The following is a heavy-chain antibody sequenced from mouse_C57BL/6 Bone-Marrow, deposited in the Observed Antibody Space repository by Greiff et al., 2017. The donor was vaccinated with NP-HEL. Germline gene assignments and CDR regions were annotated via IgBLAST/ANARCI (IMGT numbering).Heavy chain of an antibody. D-gene: IGHD2-9*01. Sequence: EVQLQESGPGLVKPSQSLSLTCSVPGYSITSGYYWNWIRQFPGNKLEWMGYISYDGSHNYNPSLKNRISITRDTSKNQLFLKLNSVTTEDTATDYCARGPLLWLRRDAGVMDYWGQGTSVTVSS. J-gene: IGHJ4*01. CDR3: ARGPLLWLRRDAGVMDY. CDR2: ISYDGSH. CDR1: GYSITSGYY. V-gene: IGHV3-6*01.